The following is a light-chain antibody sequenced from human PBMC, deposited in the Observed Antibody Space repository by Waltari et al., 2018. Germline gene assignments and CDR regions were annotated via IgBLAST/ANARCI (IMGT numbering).Light chain of an antibody. V-gene: IGLV1-44*01. CDR3: ASWDYSLNGVV. Sequence: QPVVTQPPSASGTPGQRVTISCSGSNSNIESNPVNWYQQLPGRAPRLLIYSNSHRPSGVPDRFSASTSGKSASLAISGLQSDDEGNYYCASWDYSLNGVVYGGGTKLTVL. CDR1: NSNIESNP. J-gene: IGLJ2*01. CDR2: SNS.